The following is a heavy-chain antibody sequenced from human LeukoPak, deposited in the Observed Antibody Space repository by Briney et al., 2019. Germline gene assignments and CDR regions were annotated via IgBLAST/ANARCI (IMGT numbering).Heavy chain of an antibody. CDR1: SDF. D-gene: IGHD5-18*01. CDR2: IYYSKYT. V-gene: IGHV4-39*01. CDR3: VSPRGFSYGYFDY. J-gene: IGHJ4*02. Sequence: SDFLFRIRQPPWKFLECIGSIYYSKYTYYKPSLKSRVTISADTSKNQFSLTLGSVSATDTAVYYCVSPRGFSYGYFDYWGQGTLVTVSS.